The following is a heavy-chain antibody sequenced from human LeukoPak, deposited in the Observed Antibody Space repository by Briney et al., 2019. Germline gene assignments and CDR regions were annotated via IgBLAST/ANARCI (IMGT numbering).Heavy chain of an antibody. CDR1: GFTFSSYE. Sequence: GGSLRLSCAASGFTFSSYEMNWVRQAPGKGLEWVSYISSSGSTIYYADSVKGRFTISRDNAKNSLYLQMNSLRAEDTAVYYCARVDVRATSDYWGQGTLVTVSS. J-gene: IGHJ4*02. V-gene: IGHV3-48*03. CDR2: ISSSGSTI. D-gene: IGHD5-24*01. CDR3: ARVDVRATSDY.